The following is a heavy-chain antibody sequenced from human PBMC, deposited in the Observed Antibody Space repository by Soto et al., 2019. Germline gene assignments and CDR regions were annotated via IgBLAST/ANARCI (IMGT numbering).Heavy chain of an antibody. Sequence: QVQLVQSGAEVKKPGASVKVSCKASGYTFISYGISWVRQAPGQGLEWMGWISAYNGNTNYAQKLQGRVTMTTDTSTSTAYMELRSLRSDDTAVYYCARVRDTMVRGATLDFDYWGQGTLVTVSS. D-gene: IGHD3-10*01. V-gene: IGHV1-18*01. CDR2: ISAYNGNT. J-gene: IGHJ4*02. CDR1: GYTFISYG. CDR3: ARVRDTMVRGATLDFDY.